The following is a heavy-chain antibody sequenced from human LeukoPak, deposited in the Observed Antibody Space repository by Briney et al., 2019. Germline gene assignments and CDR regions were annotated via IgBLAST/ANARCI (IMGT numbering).Heavy chain of an antibody. V-gene: IGHV3-23*01. Sequence: GGSLRLSCAASGFTFSSYAMSRVRQAPGKGLEWVSAISGSGGSTYHADSVKGRFTISRDNSKNTLYLQMNSLRAGDTAVYYCAKAGRYWDFDYWGQGTLVTVSS. CDR2: ISGSGGST. CDR1: GFTFSSYA. J-gene: IGHJ4*02. D-gene: IGHD2-8*02. CDR3: AKAGRYWDFDY.